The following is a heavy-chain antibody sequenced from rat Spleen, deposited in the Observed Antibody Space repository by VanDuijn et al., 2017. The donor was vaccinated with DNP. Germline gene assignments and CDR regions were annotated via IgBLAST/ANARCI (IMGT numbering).Heavy chain of an antibody. Sequence: EVQLVESGGGPVQPGRSLKLSCVASGFTFSNYWMTWIRQAPGKGLEWVASIANTGDNTYYSDSVKGRFSISRDNAKSTLYLQMDSLRSEDTATYYCARSDSYGFPYWGQGTLVTVSS. J-gene: IGHJ3*01. CDR3: ARSDSYGFPY. CDR1: GFTFSNYW. V-gene: IGHV5-31*01. CDR2: IANTGDNT. D-gene: IGHD1-2*01.